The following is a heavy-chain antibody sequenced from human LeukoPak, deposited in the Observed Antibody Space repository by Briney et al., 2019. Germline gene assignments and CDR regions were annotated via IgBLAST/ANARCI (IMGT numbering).Heavy chain of an antibody. V-gene: IGHV3-23*01. CDR3: ARDPSYGDYVWYYYYYMDV. D-gene: IGHD4-17*01. CDR2: ISGSGGST. CDR1: GFTFSSYA. J-gene: IGHJ6*03. Sequence: PGGSLRLSCAASGFTFSSYAMSWVRQAPGKGLEWVSAISGSGGSTYYADSVKGRFTISRDNAKNSLYLQMNSLRAEDTAVYYCARDPSYGDYVWYYYYYMDVWGKGTTVTVSS.